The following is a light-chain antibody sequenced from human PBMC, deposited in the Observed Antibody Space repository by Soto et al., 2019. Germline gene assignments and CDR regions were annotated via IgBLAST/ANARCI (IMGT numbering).Light chain of an antibody. CDR3: QTWGTGIQV. CDR2: LNSDGSH. J-gene: IGLJ2*01. CDR1: SGHSNYA. Sequence: QLVLTQSPSASASLGASVKLTCTLSSGHSNYAIAWHQQQPEKGPRYLMILNSDGSHNKGDGIPDRFSGSSSGAERYLTISSLQSEDEADYYCQTWGTGIQVFGGGTQLTVL. V-gene: IGLV4-69*01.